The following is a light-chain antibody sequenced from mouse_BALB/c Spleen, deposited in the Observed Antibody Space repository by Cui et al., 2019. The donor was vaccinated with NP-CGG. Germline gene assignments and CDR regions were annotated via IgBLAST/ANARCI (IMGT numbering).Light chain of an antibody. Sequence: QAVVTQEAALTTSRGETSTLTCRSSTRAVTTSNYANWVQEKPDHLFTGLIGDTNNRAPGVPARFSGSLIGDKAALTITGAQTADEAIYFCALWYSNHWVFGGGTKLTVL. CDR2: DTN. J-gene: IGLJ1*01. CDR1: TRAVTTSNY. V-gene: IGLV1*01. CDR3: ALWYSNHWV.